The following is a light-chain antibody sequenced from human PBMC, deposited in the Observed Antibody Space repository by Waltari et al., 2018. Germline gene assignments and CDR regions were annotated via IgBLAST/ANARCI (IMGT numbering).Light chain of an antibody. J-gene: IGKJ1*01. V-gene: IGKV2-30*02. CDR2: KVS. Sequence: DVVMTQSPLSLPVTLGQPASIPCRSNQSLVHSDGNTYLKWFQQKLGQSPRRLIYKVSNRDSGVPDRFSDSESGTDVTLKISRVEAEDVEVYYCMQGTHWPRTFGQGTKVEIK. CDR3: MQGTHWPRT. CDR1: QSLVHSDGNTY.